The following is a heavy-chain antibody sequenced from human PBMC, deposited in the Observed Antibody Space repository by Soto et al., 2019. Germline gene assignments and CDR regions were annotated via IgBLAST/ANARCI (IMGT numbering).Heavy chain of an antibody. CDR3: AVGGRDLSLNPFDY. CDR2: ISTDGTNQ. Sequence: GGSLRLSCVASGFNFKAYGMHWVRQAPGKGLEWVAVISTDGTNQHHADSVKGRFTISRDNFKNTLYLQMNSLRPEDTAVYFCAVGGRDLSLNPFDYWGQGTLVTVYS. D-gene: IGHD3-16*02. CDR1: GFNFKAYG. J-gene: IGHJ4*02. V-gene: IGHV3-30-3*01.